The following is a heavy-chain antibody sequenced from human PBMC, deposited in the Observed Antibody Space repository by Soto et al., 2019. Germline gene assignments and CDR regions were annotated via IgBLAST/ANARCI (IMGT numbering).Heavy chain of an antibody. Sequence: QVQLVQSGAEVKKPGSSVKVSCKASGGTFSSYSINWVRHAPGQGLEWMGEIIPIFGTANYAQKFQGRVTITADESPSTAYMELSSLRSEDTAVYYCARDGGRHSGGIDYWGQGTLVTVSS. J-gene: IGHJ4*02. CDR3: ARDGGRHSGGIDY. V-gene: IGHV1-69*01. CDR2: IIPIFGTA. CDR1: GGTFSSYS. D-gene: IGHD1-26*01.